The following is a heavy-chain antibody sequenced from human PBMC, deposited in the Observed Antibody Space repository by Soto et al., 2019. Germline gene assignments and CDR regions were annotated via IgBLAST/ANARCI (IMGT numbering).Heavy chain of an antibody. CDR2: IFYSGTT. J-gene: IGHJ4*02. Sequence: QLQLQESGPGLVKPSETLSLTCTVTGGSISRSHNFWGWIRQPPGKGLELIGSIFYSGTTYNNPPXXXRXXLSVYTSKTQFSLKLNSVTAAATADDYCARYYGDYKNYFDDWGQGTLVTVSS. D-gene: IGHD4-17*01. CDR1: GGSISRSHNF. CDR3: ARYYGDYKNYFDD. V-gene: IGHV4-39*01.